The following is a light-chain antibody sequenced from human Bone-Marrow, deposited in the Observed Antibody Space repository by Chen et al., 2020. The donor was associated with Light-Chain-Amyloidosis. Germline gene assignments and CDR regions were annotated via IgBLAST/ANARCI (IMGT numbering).Light chain of an antibody. Sequence: SYELTQPPSVSVSPGQTARNTCSGDDLPTKYAYWCQQTPGQAPVRVIPRDTERPSGISGRFAGSSSGTTATLTISGVQAEDEADYHCQSADSSGTYEVIFGGGTKLTVL. V-gene: IGLV3-25*03. CDR3: QSADSSGTYEVI. CDR2: RDT. CDR1: DLPTKY. J-gene: IGLJ2*01.